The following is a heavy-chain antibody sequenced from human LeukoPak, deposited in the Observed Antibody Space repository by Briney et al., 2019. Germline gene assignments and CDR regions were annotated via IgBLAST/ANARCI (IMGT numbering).Heavy chain of an antibody. J-gene: IGHJ4*02. D-gene: IGHD2-2*01. V-gene: IGHV3-30-3*01. Sequence: GGSLRLSCAASGFAFRSYAMHWVRQAPGKGLEWVAVISYDGSNKYYADSVKGRFTISRDNSKNTPDLQMNSLRAEDTAVYYCARPLGYCSSTSCYEWGYWGQGTLVTVSS. CDR1: GFAFRSYA. CDR3: ARPLGYCSSTSCYEWGY. CDR2: ISYDGSNK.